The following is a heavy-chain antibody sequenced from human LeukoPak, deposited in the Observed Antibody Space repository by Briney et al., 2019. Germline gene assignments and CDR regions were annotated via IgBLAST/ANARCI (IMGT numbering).Heavy chain of an antibody. D-gene: IGHD2-21*02. CDR3: ARDVFCGGDCYSPKSN. Sequence: LRGSLRLSCAASGFTFSNYWMSWVRQAPGKGLEWVANINKDGRDKYDVESVKGRFTISRDNARNSLYLQMDSLRAEDTAVYYCARDVFCGGDCYSPKSNWGQGTLVTDSS. J-gene: IGHJ4*02. CDR2: INKDGRDK. CDR1: GFTFSNYW. V-gene: IGHV3-7*01.